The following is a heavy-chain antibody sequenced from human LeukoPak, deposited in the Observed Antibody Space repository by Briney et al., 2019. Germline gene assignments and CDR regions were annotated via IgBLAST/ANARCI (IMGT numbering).Heavy chain of an antibody. CDR3: AKDLKELKYYYDSSGYS. Sequence: GGSLRLSCAASGFTFSSYAMSWVRQAPGKGLEWVSAISGSGGSTYYADSVKGRFTISRDNSKNTLYLQMNSLRAEDTAVYYCAKDLKELKYYYDSSGYSWGQGTLVTVSS. CDR1: GFTFSSYA. V-gene: IGHV3-23*01. J-gene: IGHJ5*02. D-gene: IGHD3-22*01. CDR2: ISGSGGST.